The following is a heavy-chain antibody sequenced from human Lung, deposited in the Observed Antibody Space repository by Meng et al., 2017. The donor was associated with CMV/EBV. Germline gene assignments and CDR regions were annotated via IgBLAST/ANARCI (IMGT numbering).Heavy chain of an antibody. CDR1: CTFGSYS. CDR2: ISGSGSTT. J-gene: IGHJ4*02. V-gene: IGHV3-23*01. Sequence: CTFGSYSMSWVRQAPGEGVKGVSDISGSGSTTCAADSVKGRFTISRDNSKNTLYLQMNSLRAEDTAVDDCANGPSAHSIGSDDYWGLGTLVTVSS. CDR3: ANGPSAHSIGSDDY. D-gene: IGHD3-22*01.